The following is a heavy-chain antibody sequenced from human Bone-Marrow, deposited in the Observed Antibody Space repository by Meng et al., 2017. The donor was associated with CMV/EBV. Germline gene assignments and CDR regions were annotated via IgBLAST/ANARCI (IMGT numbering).Heavy chain of an antibody. CDR2: IYTSGST. CDR1: GGSSSSNY. D-gene: IGHD4-11*01. Sequence: VVQQVPAPGLLNPSETSSLPCTVSGGSSSSNYWSWIRQPGGKGLELIGRIYTSGSTNYNPSLKSRVTMSVDTSKNQFSLKLSSVTAADTAVYYCARDVSSVTWFDPWGQGTLVTVSS. CDR3: ARDVSSVTWFDP. V-gene: IGHV4-4*07. J-gene: IGHJ5*02.